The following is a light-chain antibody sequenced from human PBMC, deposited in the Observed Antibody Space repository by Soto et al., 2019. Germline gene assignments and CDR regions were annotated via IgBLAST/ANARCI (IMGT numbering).Light chain of an antibody. J-gene: IGKJ3*01. CDR3: QQYGSSQFT. V-gene: IGKV3-20*01. CDR1: QSVNSNY. Sequence: EIVLMQSPGTLSLSPGEGATLSCRASQSVNSNYLAWYQQKPGQAPTVLIFDTSRRATGVPDRFSGSGSETDFTLTISRLEPDDFAVYYCQQYGSSQFTCGPGTKVNIK. CDR2: DTS.